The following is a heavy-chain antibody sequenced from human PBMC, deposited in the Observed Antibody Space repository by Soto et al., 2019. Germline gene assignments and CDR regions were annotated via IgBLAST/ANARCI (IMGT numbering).Heavy chain of an antibody. Sequence: QVQLQQCGAGLLKPSETLSLTCAVYGGSFSGYYWSWSRQPPGTGLEWIGEINHSGSTNYNPSLKSRVTISVDTSKNQFSLKLSSVTAADTDVYYCARGLPRPSYYSFDYWGQGTLVTVSS. CDR3: ARGLPRPSYYSFDY. CDR2: INHSGST. CDR1: GGSFSGYY. D-gene: IGHD3-22*01. V-gene: IGHV4-34*01. J-gene: IGHJ4*02.